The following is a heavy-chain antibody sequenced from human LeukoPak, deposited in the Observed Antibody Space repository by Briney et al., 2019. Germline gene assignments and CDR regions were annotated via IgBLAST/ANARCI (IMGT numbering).Heavy chain of an antibody. Sequence: SETLSLTCTVSGGSISSYYWSWIRQPPGKGLEWIGYIYYSGSTNYNPSLKSRVTISVDTSKNQFPLKLSSVTAADTAVYYCASSIAAAGSPFDYWGQGTLVTVSS. CDR2: IYYSGST. J-gene: IGHJ4*02. D-gene: IGHD6-13*01. V-gene: IGHV4-59*01. CDR1: GGSISSYY. CDR3: ASSIAAAGSPFDY.